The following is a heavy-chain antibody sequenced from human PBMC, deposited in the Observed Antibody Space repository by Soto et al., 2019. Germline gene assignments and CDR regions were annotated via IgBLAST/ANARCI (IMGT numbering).Heavy chain of an antibody. CDR3: ARGGPPRGDFWSGYYPHEYYYYYMDV. Sequence: ASVKVSCKASGYTFTGYYMHWVRQAPGQGLEWMGWINPNSGGTNYAQKFQGWVTMTRDTSISTAYMELSRLRSGDTAVYYCARGGPPRGDFWSGYYPHEYYYYYMDVWGKGTTVTVSS. V-gene: IGHV1-2*04. D-gene: IGHD3-3*01. J-gene: IGHJ6*03. CDR2: INPNSGGT. CDR1: GYTFTGYY.